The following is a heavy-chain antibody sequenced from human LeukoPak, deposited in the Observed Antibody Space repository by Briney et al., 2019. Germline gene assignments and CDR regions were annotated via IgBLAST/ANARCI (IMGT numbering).Heavy chain of an antibody. D-gene: IGHD2-15*01. CDR3: ASWSRVVGY. Sequence: PGGSLRLSCAASGFTFSSYAMSWVRQAPGKGLEWVANIKQDGSEKYYVDSVKGRFTISGDNAKNSLYLQMNSLRAEDTAVYYCASWSRVVGYWGQGTLVTVSS. CDR1: GFTFSSYA. CDR2: IKQDGSEK. J-gene: IGHJ4*02. V-gene: IGHV3-7*01.